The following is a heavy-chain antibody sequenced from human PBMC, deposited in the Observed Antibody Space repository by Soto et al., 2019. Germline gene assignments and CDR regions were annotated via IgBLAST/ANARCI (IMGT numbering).Heavy chain of an antibody. CDR1: GGSISSGGYS. V-gene: IGHV4-30-2*01. CDR3: ARDKAITMVRGVMGWFDP. CDR2: IYHSGST. Sequence: PSETLSLTCAVSGGSISSGGYSWSWIRQPPGKGLEWIGYIYHSGSTYYNPSLKSRVTISVDRSKNQFSLKLSSVTAADTAVYYCARDKAITMVRGVMGWFDPWGQGTLVTVPQ. J-gene: IGHJ5*02. D-gene: IGHD3-10*01.